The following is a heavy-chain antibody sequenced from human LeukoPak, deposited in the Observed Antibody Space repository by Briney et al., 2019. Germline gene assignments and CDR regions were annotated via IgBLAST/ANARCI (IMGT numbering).Heavy chain of an antibody. CDR3: VREGGFDY. CDR1: GFIFSSYA. D-gene: IGHD3-16*01. J-gene: IGHJ4*02. V-gene: IGHV3-48*02. Sequence: GGSLRLSCATSGFIFSSYAMSWVRQAPGKGLEWLSYIGSGGTIIHADSVRGRFTISRDNAKNSLYLQMNSLRNEDTAVYYCVREGGFDYWGQGTLVTVSS. CDR2: IGSGGTI.